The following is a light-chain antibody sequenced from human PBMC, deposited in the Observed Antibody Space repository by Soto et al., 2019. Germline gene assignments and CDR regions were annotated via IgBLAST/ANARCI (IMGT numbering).Light chain of an antibody. J-gene: IGKJ3*01. CDR2: DAS. CDR3: QQRSNP. Sequence: EIGMTQSPATLSVSPVERATLSCMASPSVSSHLSWYQQQPGQALRILIYDASLRATGIPVRFSGSGSGTEFILTIRRLEPEDFAVYYCQQRSNPFGPGTKVDI. V-gene: IGKV3-11*01. CDR1: PSVSSH.